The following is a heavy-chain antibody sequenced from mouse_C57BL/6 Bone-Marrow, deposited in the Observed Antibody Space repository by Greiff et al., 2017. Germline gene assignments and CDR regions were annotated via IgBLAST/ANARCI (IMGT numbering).Heavy chain of an antibody. CDR3: ARSYDSPYAMDY. Sequence: VMLVESGAELVRPGASVKLSCKASGYTFTDYYINWVKQRPGQGLEWIARIYPGSGNTYYNEKFKGKATLTAEKSSSTDYMQLSSLTSEDSAVYFCARSYDSPYAMDYWGQGTSVTVSS. D-gene: IGHD2-13*01. CDR1: GYTFTDYY. CDR2: IYPGSGNT. J-gene: IGHJ4*01. V-gene: IGHV1-76*01.